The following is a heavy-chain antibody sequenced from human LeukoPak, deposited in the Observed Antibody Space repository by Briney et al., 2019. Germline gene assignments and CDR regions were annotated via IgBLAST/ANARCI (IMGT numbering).Heavy chain of an antibody. J-gene: IGHJ4*02. V-gene: IGHV3-30*04. CDR1: GFTFSSYA. CDR3: ASRSPH. CDR2: ISYDGSNK. Sequence: GGSLRLSCAASGFTFSSYAMHWVRQAPGKGLEWVAVISYDGSNKYYADSVKGRFTISRDNSKNTLYLQMNSLRAEDTAVYYCASRSPHWGQETLVTVSS.